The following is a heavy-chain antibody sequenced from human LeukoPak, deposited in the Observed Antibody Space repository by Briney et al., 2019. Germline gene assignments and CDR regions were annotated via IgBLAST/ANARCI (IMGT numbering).Heavy chain of an antibody. CDR3: TSLDYGDYVGYVDV. D-gene: IGHD4-17*01. Sequence: GGSLRLSCAASGFTFSGSAMHWVRQASGKGLEWVGRIRSKANSYATAYAASVKGRFTISRDDSRNTAYLQMNSLKTEDTAVYYCTSLDYGDYVGYVDVWGKGTTVTVSS. CDR1: GFTFSGSA. J-gene: IGHJ6*03. V-gene: IGHV3-73*01. CDR2: IRSKANSYAT.